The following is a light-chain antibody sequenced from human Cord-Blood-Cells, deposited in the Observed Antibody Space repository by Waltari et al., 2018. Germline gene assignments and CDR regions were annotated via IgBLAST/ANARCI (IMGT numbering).Light chain of an antibody. J-gene: IGLJ1*01. V-gene: IGLV2-14*01. CDR2: EVG. Sequence: QSALTQPASVSGSPGQSITISCTGTSSDVGGYNYVSWYQQHPGKAPKLMIYEVGNRPSGVSNRFSGPKSGNTASLTISGLPAEDEADYYCSSYTSSSTYVFGTGTKVTVL. CDR3: SSYTSSSTYV. CDR1: SSDVGGYNY.